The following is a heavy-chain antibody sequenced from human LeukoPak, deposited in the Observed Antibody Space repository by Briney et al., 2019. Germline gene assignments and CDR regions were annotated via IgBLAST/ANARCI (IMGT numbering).Heavy chain of an antibody. J-gene: IGHJ4*02. V-gene: IGHV3-23*01. CDR1: GFSFSDYA. D-gene: IGHD3-22*01. Sequence: GGSLRLSCAASGFSFSDYAMAWVRQAPGKGLEWVSVITGSGGVTHYAGSVKGRFTISRDNSKNTLYLQMNNLRVEDTARYYCAKDGLYYDGSTHIYYFDYWGQGTLVTVSS. CDR2: ITGSGGVT. CDR3: AKDGLYYDGSTHIYYFDY.